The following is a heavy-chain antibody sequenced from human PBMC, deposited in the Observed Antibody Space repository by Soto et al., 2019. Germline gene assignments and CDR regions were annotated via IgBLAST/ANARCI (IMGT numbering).Heavy chain of an antibody. Sequence: EVQLLESGGGMVRPGGSLRLSCAASGFTFTSFAVSWVRQAPGKGLEWVSAISGSGGATYYADSVKGRFTVSRDNSRNTVYLQVDSLRVEDTAVYHCAIGEWLSTFYFNFWGKGTLVTVSS. V-gene: IGHV3-23*01. D-gene: IGHD3-3*01. CDR2: ISGSGGAT. CDR3: AIGEWLSTFYFNF. CDR1: GFTFTSFA. J-gene: IGHJ4*02.